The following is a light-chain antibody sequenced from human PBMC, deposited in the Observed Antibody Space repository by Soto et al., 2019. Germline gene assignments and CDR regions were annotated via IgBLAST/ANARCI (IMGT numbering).Light chain of an antibody. V-gene: IGKV1-17*01. J-gene: IGKJ1*01. CDR3: LQHNSYPWT. CDR1: QGIRNG. CDR2: AAS. Sequence: DVQMTQSPSSLSASVGDRVTITCRASQGIRNGLGGYQQKPGKAPKRLIYAASSLQNRDQSRFNISGSRTEVTLTISSPQPEDVATYYCLQHNSYPWTVHQATKMEIK.